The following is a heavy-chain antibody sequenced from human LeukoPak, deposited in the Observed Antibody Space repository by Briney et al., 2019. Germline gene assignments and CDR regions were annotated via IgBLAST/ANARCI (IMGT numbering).Heavy chain of an antibody. CDR3: ARGIRYDFWSGYLGYYYGMDV. J-gene: IGHJ6*02. D-gene: IGHD3-3*01. CDR2: MNPNSGNT. Sequence: GASVKVSCKASGYTFTSYDINWVRQATGQGLEWMGWMNPNSGNTGYAQKFQGRVTMTRNTSISTAYMELSSLRSEDTAVYYCARGIRYDFWSGYLGYYYGMDVWGQGTTVTVSS. CDR1: GYTFTSYD. V-gene: IGHV1-8*01.